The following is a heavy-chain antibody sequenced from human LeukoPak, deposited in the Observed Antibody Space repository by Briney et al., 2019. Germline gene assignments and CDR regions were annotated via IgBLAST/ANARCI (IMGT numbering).Heavy chain of an antibody. Sequence: PSETLSLTCTVSGGSISSSSYYWGWIRQPPGKGLEWIGSIYYSGSTYYNPSLKSRVTISVDTSKNQFSLKLSSVTAADTAVYYRARDGRTYSSLYYFDYWGQGTLVTVSS. CDR1: GGSISSSSYY. D-gene: IGHD6-6*01. V-gene: IGHV4-39*07. CDR2: IYYSGST. CDR3: ARDGRTYSSLYYFDY. J-gene: IGHJ4*02.